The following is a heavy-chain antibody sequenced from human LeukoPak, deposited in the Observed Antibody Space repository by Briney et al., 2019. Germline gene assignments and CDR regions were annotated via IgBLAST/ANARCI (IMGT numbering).Heavy chain of an antibody. J-gene: IGHJ3*02. CDR3: ARGSHPHWGEGGFDI. D-gene: IGHD3-16*01. CDR1: GGSISSYY. Sequence: SETLSLTCTVSGGSISSYYCSWIRQPPGKGLEWIGYIYYSGSTNYNPSLRSRVTISLDTSRNQFSLKLSSVTAADTAVYCCARGSHPHWGEGGFDIWGQGTMVTVSS. V-gene: IGHV4-59*01. CDR2: IYYSGST.